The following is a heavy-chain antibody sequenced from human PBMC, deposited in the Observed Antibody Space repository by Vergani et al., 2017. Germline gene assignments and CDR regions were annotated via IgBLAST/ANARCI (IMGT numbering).Heavy chain of an antibody. CDR3: SRDRGYCSGGKCPPPGNYGMDV. J-gene: IGHJ6*02. Sequence: QVLLVQSGAEVKKPGASVKVSCKASGYPFIGYYIHWVRQAPGQGLEWMGWINPNTGGTNYTQKFQGRVTRSRETSISTAYREVTRLKSDDTAVYFCSRDRGYCSGGKCPPPGNYGMDVWGQGTAVTVSS. V-gene: IGHV1-2*02. D-gene: IGHD2-15*01. CDR1: GYPFIGYY. CDR2: INPNTGGT.